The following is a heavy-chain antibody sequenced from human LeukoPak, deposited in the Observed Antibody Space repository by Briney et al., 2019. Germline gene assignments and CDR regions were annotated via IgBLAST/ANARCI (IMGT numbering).Heavy chain of an antibody. D-gene: IGHD6-19*01. Sequence: GGSLTLSCAASGFTFSSYAMSWVRQPPGKGLEWVSTIGGSGGTTYYADSVKGRFTISRDNSKSTLYLQMNSLRVEDTAVYYCAKIMGGWYGVDYWGQGTLVTVSS. CDR1: GFTFSSYA. J-gene: IGHJ4*02. V-gene: IGHV3-23*01. CDR2: IGGSGGTT. CDR3: AKIMGGWYGVDY.